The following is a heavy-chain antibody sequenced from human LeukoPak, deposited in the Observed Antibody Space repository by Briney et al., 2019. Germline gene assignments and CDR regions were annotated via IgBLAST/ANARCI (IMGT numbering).Heavy chain of an antibody. Sequence: ASVKVSCKASGYTFTSYGISWVRQAPGQGLEWMGWISAYNGNTNYAQKLQGRVTMTTDASTSTAYMELRSLRSDDTAVYYCARDTITFGGVIVPPPDYWGQGTLVTVSS. CDR1: GYTFTSYG. J-gene: IGHJ4*02. V-gene: IGHV1-18*01. D-gene: IGHD3-16*02. CDR3: ARDTITFGGVIVPPPDY. CDR2: ISAYNGNT.